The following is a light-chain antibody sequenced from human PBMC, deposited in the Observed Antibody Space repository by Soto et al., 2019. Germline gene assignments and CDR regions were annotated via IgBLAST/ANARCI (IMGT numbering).Light chain of an antibody. J-gene: IGKJ3*01. CDR2: AAS. CDR3: LQDNNYPFT. Sequence: AIQMTQSPSSLSASVGDRVAITCRASQGVRNDLGWYQQKPGKAPKLLIFAASTLQSGVPSRFSGSGSGTDFTLTISSLQHEDFAPYYCLQDNNYPFTFGPGTKVPVK. CDR1: QGVRND. V-gene: IGKV1-6*01.